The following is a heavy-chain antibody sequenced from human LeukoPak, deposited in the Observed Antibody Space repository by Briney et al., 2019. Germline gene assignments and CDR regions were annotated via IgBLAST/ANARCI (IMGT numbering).Heavy chain of an antibody. CDR1: GFAFSKYS. CDR3: ARVRPWVDWFDP. V-gene: IGHV3-74*01. J-gene: IGHJ5*02. Sequence: PGGSLRLSCEASGFAFSKYSMNWVRQAPGKGLVWVSRINSDGSSTRYADSVKGRFTISRDNAKNTLYLQMNSLRAEDTAVYYCARVRPWVDWFDPWGQGTLVTVSS. D-gene: IGHD3-16*01. CDR2: INSDGSST.